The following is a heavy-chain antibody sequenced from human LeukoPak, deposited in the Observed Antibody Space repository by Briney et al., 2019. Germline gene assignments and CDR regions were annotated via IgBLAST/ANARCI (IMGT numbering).Heavy chain of an antibody. D-gene: IGHD3-16*02. CDR1: GFTFSSYA. J-gene: IGHJ4*02. CDR3: AKGYDYVWGSYPYFDY. V-gene: IGHV3-23*01. Sequence: GGSLRLSCAASGFTFSSYAMSWVRQAPGKGLEWVSAISGSGGSTYYADSVKGRFTISRDNSKNTLYLQMNSLGAEDTAVYYCAKGYDYVWGSYPYFDYWGQGTLVTVSS. CDR2: ISGSGGST.